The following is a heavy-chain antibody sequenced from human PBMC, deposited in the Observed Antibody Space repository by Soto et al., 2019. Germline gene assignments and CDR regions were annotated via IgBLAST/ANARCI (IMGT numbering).Heavy chain of an antibody. CDR3: ASGLKSSSSFGLSYYYGMDA. CDR2: INHSGST. J-gene: IGHJ6*02. V-gene: IGHV4-34*01. CDR1: GGSFSGYY. D-gene: IGHD6-6*01. Sequence: SETLSLTCAVYGGSFSGYYWSWIRQPPGKRLEWIGEINHSGSTNYNPSLKSRVTISVHTSKNQFSLKLISVTAADTAVYYCASGLKSSSSFGLSYYYGMDAWGQGTTAPVS.